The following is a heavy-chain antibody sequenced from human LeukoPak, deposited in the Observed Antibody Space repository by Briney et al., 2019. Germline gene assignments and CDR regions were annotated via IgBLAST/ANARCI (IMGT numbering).Heavy chain of an antibody. V-gene: IGHV4-59*01. CDR3: ARGGGGYPFDY. D-gene: IGHD5-24*01. CDR2: IYYSGST. Sequence: PSETLSLTCTVSGGPISSYYWSWIRQPPGKGLEWIGYIYYSGSTNYNPSLKSRVTISVDTSKNQFSLKLSSVTAADTAVYYCARGGGGYPFDYWGQGTLVTVSS. CDR1: GGPISSYY. J-gene: IGHJ4*02.